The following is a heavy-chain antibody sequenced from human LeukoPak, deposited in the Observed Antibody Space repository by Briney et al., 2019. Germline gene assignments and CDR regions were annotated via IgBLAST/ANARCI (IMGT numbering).Heavy chain of an antibody. V-gene: IGHV4-34*01. Sequence: SETLSLTCTVYGGSFSGYYWSWIRQPPGKGLEWIGEINHSGSTNYNPSLKSRVTISVDTSKNQFSLKLSSVTAADTAVYYCARYSSGWSYYFDYWGQGTLVTVSS. CDR2: INHSGST. D-gene: IGHD6-19*01. J-gene: IGHJ4*02. CDR1: GGSFSGYY. CDR3: ARYSSGWSYYFDY.